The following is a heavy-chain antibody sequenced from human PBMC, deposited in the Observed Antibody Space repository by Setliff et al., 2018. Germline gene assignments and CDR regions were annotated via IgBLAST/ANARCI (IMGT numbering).Heavy chain of an antibody. J-gene: IGHJ6*03. CDR1: GFTFSNAW. CDR2: IKRKTDGETT. Sequence: GVLRLSCAASGFTFSNAWMSWVRQAPGKGLEWVGQIKRKTDGETTDYAAPVKGGFIISRDDSKRTLYLQMNSLKNEDTALYYCMSTPSGTYSTYYYYYMDVWGTGTTVTVSS. CDR3: MSTPSGTYSTYYYYYMDV. V-gene: IGHV3-15*01. D-gene: IGHD3-10*01.